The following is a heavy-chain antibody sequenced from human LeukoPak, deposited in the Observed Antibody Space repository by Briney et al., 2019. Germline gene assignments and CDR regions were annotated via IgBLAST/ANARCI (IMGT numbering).Heavy chain of an antibody. CDR1: GFTFSSYS. J-gene: IGHJ4*02. D-gene: IGHD3-3*01. CDR3: AKVMEFGVVIHGFDF. V-gene: IGHV3-21*04. Sequence: GGSLRLSCAASGFTFSSYSMNWVRQAPGKGLEWVSSISSSTNNINYADSVKGRFTISRDNAKNSLYLQMNSLKVEDTAVYYCAKVMEFGVVIHGFDFWGQGTLVTVSS. CDR2: ISSSTNNI.